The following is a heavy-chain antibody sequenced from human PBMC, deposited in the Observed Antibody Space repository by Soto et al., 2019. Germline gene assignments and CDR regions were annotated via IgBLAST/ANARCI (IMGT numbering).Heavy chain of an antibody. D-gene: IGHD2-2*02. Sequence: SETLSLTCTVSGDSTSYYYWSWIRVAPGKGLEWIGSVYHSGSTNYNPSLKSRVTILRDSSKAQFSLKLNSATAADTAVYYCAIGYMDWFAPWGQGTLVTVSS. CDR2: VYHSGST. CDR3: AIGYMDWFAP. V-gene: IGHV4-59*08. J-gene: IGHJ5*02. CDR1: GDSTSYYY.